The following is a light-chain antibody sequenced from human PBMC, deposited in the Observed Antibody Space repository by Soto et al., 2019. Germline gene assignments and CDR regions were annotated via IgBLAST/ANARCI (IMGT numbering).Light chain of an antibody. CDR3: QQYNSWPVT. Sequence: EIVLTQSPGTLSLSPGEIATLSCSASQSVSSSSLAWYQQNPGQAPRLLIYGASSRVTGIPDRFSGGGSGTEFTLTIGSLQSEDFAVYYCQQYNSWPVTFGQGTKVDIK. V-gene: IGKV3-20*01. CDR1: QSVSSSS. J-gene: IGKJ1*01. CDR2: GAS.